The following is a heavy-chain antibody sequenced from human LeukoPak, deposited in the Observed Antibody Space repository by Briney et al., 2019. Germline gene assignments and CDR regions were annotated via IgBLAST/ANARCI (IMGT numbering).Heavy chain of an antibody. CDR3: AKMYYDHSGHFDY. Sequence: GGSLRLSCAASGFTFSRYAMSWVRQAPGKGLAWVSAFSGCGGSTYYADSVKGRFTISRDNSKNTLYLQMNSLRAEDTAVYSCAKMYYDHSGHFDYWGQGTLVTVSS. V-gene: IGHV3-23*01. CDR1: GFTFSRYA. D-gene: IGHD3-22*01. CDR2: FSGCGGST. J-gene: IGHJ4*02.